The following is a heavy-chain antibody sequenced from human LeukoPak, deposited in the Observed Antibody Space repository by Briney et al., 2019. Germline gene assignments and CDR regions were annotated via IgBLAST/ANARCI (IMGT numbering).Heavy chain of an antibody. J-gene: IGHJ4*02. CDR2: ISNDGSNK. V-gene: IGHV3-30*04. Sequence: GGSLRLSCAASGFTFRSHTMHWVRQAPGKGLEWVAVISNDGSNKYYAESVKGRSTISRDNTNNTLYLQMNSLRAEDTAVYYCARGSPIVVPAAMVDYWGQGTLVTVSS. CDR3: ARGSPIVVPAAMVDY. CDR1: GFTFRSHT. D-gene: IGHD2-2*01.